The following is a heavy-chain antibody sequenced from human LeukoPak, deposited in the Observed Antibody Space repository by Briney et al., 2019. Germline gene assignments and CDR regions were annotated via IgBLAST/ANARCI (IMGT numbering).Heavy chain of an antibody. CDR1: GGSFSGYY. D-gene: IGHD3-10*01. CDR2: INHSGST. J-gene: IGHJ4*02. CDR3: ARSRDHLYYYGSGRLDY. Sequence: PSETLSLTCSVYGGSFSGYYWSWIRQPPGKGLELIGEINHSGSTNYNPSLKSRVTISVDTPKNQFSLKLSSVTAADTAVYYCARSRDHLYYYGSGRLDYWGQGTLVTVSS. V-gene: IGHV4-34*01.